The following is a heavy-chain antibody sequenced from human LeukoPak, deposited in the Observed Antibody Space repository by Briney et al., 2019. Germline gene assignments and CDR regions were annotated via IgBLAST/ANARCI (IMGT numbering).Heavy chain of an antibody. CDR2: IYHSGST. CDR3: ARWGIVGALDAFDI. V-gene: IGHV4-4*02. D-gene: IGHD1-26*01. J-gene: IGHJ3*02. Sequence: SETLSLTCAVSGGSISSGNWWSWVRQPPGKGLEWIGEIYHSGSTNYNPSLKSRVTISVDKSKNQFSLKLSSVTAADTAVYYCARWGIVGALDAFDIWGQGTMVTVSS. CDR1: GGSISSGNW.